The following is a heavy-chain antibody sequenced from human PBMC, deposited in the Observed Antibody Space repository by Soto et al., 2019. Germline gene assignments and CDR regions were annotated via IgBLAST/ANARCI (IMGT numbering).Heavy chain of an antibody. CDR2: ITSSSGSI. J-gene: IGHJ5*02. Sequence: PGGSLRLSCATSGFTFSSFAMNWVRQPPGKGLEWISYITSSSGSIFYSDSVRGRFTISRDNAKNQFSLKLSSVTAADTAVYYCARGWGAALLFDPWGQGTLVTVSS. CDR1: GFTFSSFA. CDR3: ARGWGAALLFDP. D-gene: IGHD1-26*01. V-gene: IGHV3-48*04.